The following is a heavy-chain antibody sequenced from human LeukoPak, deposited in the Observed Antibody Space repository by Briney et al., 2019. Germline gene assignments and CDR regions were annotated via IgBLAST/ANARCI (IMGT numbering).Heavy chain of an antibody. J-gene: IGHJ4*02. V-gene: IGHV3-74*01. CDR3: ATWDTVMVTSDY. Sequence: PGGSLRLSCAASGFTFSSYWMHWVRQAPGKGLVWVSRINSDGSSTSYADSVKGRFTISRDNAKNTLYLQMNSLRAEDTAVYYCATWDTVMVTSDYWGQGTLVTVSS. CDR2: INSDGSST. D-gene: IGHD5-18*01. CDR1: GFTFSSYW.